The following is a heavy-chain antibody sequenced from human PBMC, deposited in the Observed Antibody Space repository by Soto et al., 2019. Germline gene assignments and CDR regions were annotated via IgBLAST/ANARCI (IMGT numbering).Heavy chain of an antibody. V-gene: IGHV3-74*03. Sequence: EVQLVESGGGLVQPGGSLRLSCAASGFTLSSYWMHWVRQAPGKGLVWVSGISGNGDRTSYADSVKGRFTVSRDKSKNTLYLQMNSLRAEDTAIYFCAKSNALDVWGQGTTVTVSS. CDR1: GFTLSSYW. CDR2: ISGNGDRT. CDR3: AKSNALDV. D-gene: IGHD1-1*01. J-gene: IGHJ6*02.